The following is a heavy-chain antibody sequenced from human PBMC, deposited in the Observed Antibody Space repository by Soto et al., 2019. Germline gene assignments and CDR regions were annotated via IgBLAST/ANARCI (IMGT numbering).Heavy chain of an antibody. CDR1: GGSISSGDYY. CDR2: IYDSGST. Sequence: QVQLQESGPGLERPSQTLSLSCTVCGGSISSGDYYWSWIRQPPGKGLEWIGYIYDSGSTYYNSSLKSRVNITLDTSKNQFSLKLTSVTAADTAVYYCARDNGVGPWGQGTMVTVSS. J-gene: IGHJ5*02. CDR3: ARDNGVGP. V-gene: IGHV4-30-4*01. D-gene: IGHD2-8*01.